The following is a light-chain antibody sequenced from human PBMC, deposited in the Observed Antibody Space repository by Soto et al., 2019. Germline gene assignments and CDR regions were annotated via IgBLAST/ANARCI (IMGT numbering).Light chain of an antibody. V-gene: IGKV1-39*01. CDR2: AAS. J-gene: IGKJ4*01. CDR1: QGISSY. Sequence: IQLTQSPGSLSASIGGGGTSTCRASQGISSYLAWYQQKPGKAPNLLIYAASTLQSGVPSRFSGSVSGTDFTLTISSLQPEDSASYYCQQYYNSVLTFGGGTKVDIK. CDR3: QQYYNSVLT.